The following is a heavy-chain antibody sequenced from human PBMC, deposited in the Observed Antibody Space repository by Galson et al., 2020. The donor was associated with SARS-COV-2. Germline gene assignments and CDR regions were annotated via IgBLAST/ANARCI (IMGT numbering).Heavy chain of an antibody. V-gene: IGHV3-15*01. Sequence: GGSLRLSCAASGFTFSNAWMSWVRQAPGKGLEWVGRIKSKTDGGTTDYAAPVKGRFTISRDDSKNTLYLQMNSLKTEDTAVYYCTVNPTSGYSYGRQVYYYYGMDVWGQGTTVTVSS. CDR2: IKSKTDGGTT. D-gene: IGHD5-18*01. CDR1: GFTFSNAW. CDR3: TVNPTSGYSYGRQVYYYYGMDV. J-gene: IGHJ6*02.